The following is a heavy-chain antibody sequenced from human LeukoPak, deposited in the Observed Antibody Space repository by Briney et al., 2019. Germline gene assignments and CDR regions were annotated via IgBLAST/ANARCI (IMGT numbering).Heavy chain of an antibody. CDR2: IRSKAYRGTT. V-gene: IGHV3-49*04. CDR3: TTDPYDILTGSSYYYFDY. CDR1: GFTFGDHA. J-gene: IGHJ4*02. D-gene: IGHD3-9*01. Sequence: PGRSLRLSCRGSGFTFGDHAMSWVRQAPGKGLEWVGFIRSKAYRGTTEYAASVKGRFTISRDDSKNTLYLQMNSLKTEDTAVYYCTTDPYDILTGSSYYYFDYGGQGTLVTVSS.